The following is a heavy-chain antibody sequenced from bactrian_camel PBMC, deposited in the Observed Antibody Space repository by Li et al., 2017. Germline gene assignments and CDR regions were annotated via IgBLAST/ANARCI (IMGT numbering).Heavy chain of an antibody. J-gene: IGHJ4*01. CDR1: GFTFSRYG. CDR2: IYDDDA. CDR3: ANLDGHY. Sequence: DVQLVESGGGLVQPGGSLRLSCSASGFTFSRYGMVWVRQAPGKGLEWVSGIYDDDARYTDSVKGRFTISRDNAKNMVYLHLNKLRIDDTAMYYCANLDGHYWGQGTQVTV. V-gene: IGHV3S10*01.